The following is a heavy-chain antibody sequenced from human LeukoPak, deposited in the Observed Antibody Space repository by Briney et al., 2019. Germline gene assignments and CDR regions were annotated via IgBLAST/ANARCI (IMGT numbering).Heavy chain of an antibody. Sequence: ASVKVSCKASGYTFTSYAMHWVRQAPGQRLEWMGWINAGNGNTKYSQEFQGRVTITRDTSAGTAYMELSSLRSEDMAVYYCARETRANYYYFDYWGQGTLVTVSS. V-gene: IGHV1-3*03. CDR2: INAGNGNT. CDR1: GYTFTSYA. CDR3: ARETRANYYYFDY. D-gene: IGHD1-7*01. J-gene: IGHJ4*02.